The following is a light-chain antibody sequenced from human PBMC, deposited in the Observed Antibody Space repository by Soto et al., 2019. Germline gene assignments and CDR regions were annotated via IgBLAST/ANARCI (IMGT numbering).Light chain of an antibody. J-gene: IGLJ1*01. Sequence: QSALTQPASVSGSPGQSIPISCTGTSSDVGAYNYVSWFQQYPGKAPKLMIYDVSNRPSGVSNRFSGSKSGNTASLTISGLQAEDEADYYCCSYTSSSTYVFGTGTKVTV. CDR3: CSYTSSSTYV. CDR1: SSDVGAYNY. V-gene: IGLV2-14*01. CDR2: DVS.